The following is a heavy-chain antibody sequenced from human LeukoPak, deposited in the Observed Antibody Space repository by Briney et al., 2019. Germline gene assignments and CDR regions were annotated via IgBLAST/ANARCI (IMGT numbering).Heavy chain of an antibody. J-gene: IGHJ3*02. Sequence: GRSLRLSCAASGFTFSSYGMHWVRQAPGEGLEWVAVISYDGSNKYYADSVKGRFTISRDNSKNTLYLQMNSLRAEDTAVYYCAKDQNDAFDIWGQGTMVTVSS. CDR1: GFTFSSYG. CDR2: ISYDGSNK. V-gene: IGHV3-30*18. CDR3: AKDQNDAFDI.